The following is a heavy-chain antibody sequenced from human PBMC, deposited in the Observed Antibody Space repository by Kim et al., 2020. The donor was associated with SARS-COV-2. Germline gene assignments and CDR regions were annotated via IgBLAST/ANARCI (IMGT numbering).Heavy chain of an antibody. Sequence: GGSLRLSCAASGFTFRSYGMNWVRQTPGKGLEWVALLSHDGSSQYYADSVRGRFTISRDNSKNTLYLQMNNLRAEDTAVYYCAKEAVMAATYFFDYWGQGPWSPSPQ. CDR2: LSHDGSSQ. CDR1: GFTFRSYG. CDR3: AKEAVMAATYFFDY. D-gene: IGHD2-15*01. J-gene: IGHJ4*02. V-gene: IGHV3-30*18.